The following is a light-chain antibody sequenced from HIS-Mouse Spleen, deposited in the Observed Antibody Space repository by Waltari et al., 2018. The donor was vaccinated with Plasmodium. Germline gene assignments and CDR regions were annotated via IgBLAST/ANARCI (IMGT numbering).Light chain of an antibody. CDR3: QAWDSSTVV. Sequence: SYELTQPPSVSVSPGQTASITCSGDKLGDQFACWYQQKPGQSPVLVIYQDSKGPSGIPERFAGSNSGNTATLTISGTQAMDEADYYCQAWDSSTVVFGGGTKLTVL. CDR1: KLGDQF. CDR2: QDS. J-gene: IGLJ2*01. V-gene: IGLV3-1*01.